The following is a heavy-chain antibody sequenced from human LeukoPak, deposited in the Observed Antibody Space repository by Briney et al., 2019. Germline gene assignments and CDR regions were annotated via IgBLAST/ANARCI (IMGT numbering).Heavy chain of an antibody. CDR1: GYTFTGYY. CDR3: ARATYIAVAGMYFDY. V-gene: IGHV1-2*02. Sequence: ASVKVSCKASGYTFTGYYMHWVRQAPGQGLEWMGWINPNSGGTNYAQKFQGRVTMTRDTSISTAYMELSRLRSDDTAVYYCARATYIAVAGMYFDYWGQGTLVTVSS. CDR2: INPNSGGT. D-gene: IGHD6-19*01. J-gene: IGHJ4*02.